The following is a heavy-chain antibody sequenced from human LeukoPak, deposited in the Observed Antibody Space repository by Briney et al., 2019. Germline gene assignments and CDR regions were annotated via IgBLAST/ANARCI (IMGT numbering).Heavy chain of an antibody. CDR1: GYSFTSYW. CDR2: IYPGDSDT. CDR3: ARGGVFASPYYYGMDV. V-gene: IGHV5-51*01. J-gene: IGHJ6*02. D-gene: IGHD6-13*01. Sequence: GESLKISCKGSGYSFTSYWIGWVRQMPGKGLEWMGIIYPGDSDTRYSPSFQGQVTISADKSISTAYLQWSSLKASDTAMYYCARGGVFASPYYYGMDVWGQGTTVTVSS.